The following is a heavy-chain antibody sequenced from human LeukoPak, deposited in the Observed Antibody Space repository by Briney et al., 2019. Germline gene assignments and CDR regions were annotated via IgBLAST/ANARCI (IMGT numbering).Heavy chain of an antibody. J-gene: IGHJ3*02. CDR2: INPDGSRT. CDR3: SWDHTGKEDI. Sequence: PGGSLSLSCVVSGSTFSNYWMHWVRHAPGKGLVWVSRINPDGSRTDYADSVAGRFTISRDNAKNTLYLQMNSLRVEDTAVYYCSWDHTGKEDIWGQGTMVTVSS. D-gene: IGHD1-26*01. V-gene: IGHV3-74*01. CDR1: GSTFSNYW.